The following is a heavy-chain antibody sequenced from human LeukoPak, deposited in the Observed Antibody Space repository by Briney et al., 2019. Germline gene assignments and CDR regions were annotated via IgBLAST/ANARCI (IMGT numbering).Heavy chain of an antibody. V-gene: IGHV1-18*01. D-gene: IGHD3-3*01. CDR2: ISAYNGNT. CDR3: ARDLDFWSGYPFYGMDV. Sequence: ASVKVSCKASGYTFTSYGISWVRQAPGQGLEWMGRISAYNGNTNYAQKLQGGVTMTTDTSTSTAYMELRSLRSDDTAVYYCARDLDFWSGYPFYGMDVWGQGTTVTVSS. CDR1: GYTFTSYG. J-gene: IGHJ6*02.